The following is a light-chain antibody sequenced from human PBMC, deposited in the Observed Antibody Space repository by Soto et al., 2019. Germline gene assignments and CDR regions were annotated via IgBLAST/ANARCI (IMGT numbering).Light chain of an antibody. J-gene: IGLJ3*02. CDR2: EVT. Sequence: QSALTQPASVAGSPGQSITISCTGTSSDVGYYDYVSWYQHHPGKAPKLMSYEVTYRPSGVSNRFSGTKSGNTASLTTSGREAEDEAYYHCRSYRSGNIMVFGGGTKLTVL. CDR3: RSYRSGNIMV. CDR1: SSDVGYYDY. V-gene: IGLV2-14*01.